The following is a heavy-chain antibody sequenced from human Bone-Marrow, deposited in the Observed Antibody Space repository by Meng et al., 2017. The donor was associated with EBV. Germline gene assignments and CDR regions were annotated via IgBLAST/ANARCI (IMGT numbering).Heavy chain of an antibody. CDR3: TGEAEMTEREPGDC. D-gene: IGHD1-26*01. V-gene: IGHV4-4*02. CDR1: GASMNNTDW. CDR2: INHGGST. J-gene: IGHJ4*02. Sequence: VQLQESGPGLVRPSETLSLTFAVSGASMNNTDWWSWVRQPPGKGLEWIGEINHGGSTNCNPSLKSRVTISIDKSKKQFSLNLTSVTAADTAVYYCTGEAEMTEREPGDCWGQGILVTVSS.